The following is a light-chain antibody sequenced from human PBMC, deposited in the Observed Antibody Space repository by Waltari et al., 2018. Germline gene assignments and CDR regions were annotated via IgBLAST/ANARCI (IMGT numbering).Light chain of an antibody. Sequence: EIVLTQSPGTLSLSPGERATLHCRTSQSVGSNFLAWYQQKPGQAARLVIFDASNRATGIPDRFSGSGSGTDFTLTISRLEPEDFAMYYCLHYHDSPHTFGPGTTVDIK. V-gene: IGKV3-20*01. CDR1: QSVGSNF. CDR2: DAS. CDR3: LHYHDSPHT. J-gene: IGKJ3*01.